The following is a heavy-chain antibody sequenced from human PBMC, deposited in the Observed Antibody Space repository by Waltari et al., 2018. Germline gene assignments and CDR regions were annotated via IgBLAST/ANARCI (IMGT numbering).Heavy chain of an antibody. J-gene: IGHJ6*02. D-gene: IGHD3-22*01. CDR2: IIPIFGTA. Sequence: QVQLVQSGAEVKKPGSSVKVSCKASGGTFSSYAISWVRQAPGQGLEWMERIIPIFGTANYAQKFQGRVTITADESTSTAYMELSSLRSEDTAVYYCARDPLLLYYYYYGMDVWGQGTTVTVSS. CDR3: ARDPLLLYYYYYGMDV. CDR1: GGTFSSYA. V-gene: IGHV1-69*15.